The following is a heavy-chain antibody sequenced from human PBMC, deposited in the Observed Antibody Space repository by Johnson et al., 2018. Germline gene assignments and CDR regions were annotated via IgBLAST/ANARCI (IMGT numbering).Heavy chain of an antibody. CDR3: AGVVPAAIYYYYMDV. Sequence: QVQLQESGPGLVKPSETLSLTCTVSGGSISSYYWSWIRQPPGKGLEWIGYIYYSGSTNYNPSLKSRVTIPVDTSKNQFSLKLSSVTAAYTAVYYCAGVVPAAIYYYYMDVGGKGTTVTVSS. J-gene: IGHJ6*03. CDR2: IYYSGST. V-gene: IGHV4-59*01. D-gene: IGHD2-2*01. CDR1: GGSISSYY.